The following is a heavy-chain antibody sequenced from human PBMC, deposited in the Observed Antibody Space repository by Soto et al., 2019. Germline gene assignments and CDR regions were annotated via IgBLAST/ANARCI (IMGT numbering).Heavy chain of an antibody. CDR2: INPDSGRT. CDR1: GYTFTGYY. V-gene: IGHV1-2*02. CDR3: ALSFSQTNIDV. J-gene: IGHJ6*01. Sequence: QVQLVQSGPEVGKPGASVKVSCKASGYTFTGYYLHWVRQAPGQGLEWMGYINPDSGRTRYAQKFQGTVTMTRDTSITTAYLELSSLKYDDSAIFYCALSFSQTNIDVWGQRTTVIVSS.